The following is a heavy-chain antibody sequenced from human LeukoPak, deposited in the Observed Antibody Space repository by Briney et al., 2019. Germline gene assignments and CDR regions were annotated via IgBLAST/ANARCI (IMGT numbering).Heavy chain of an antibody. CDR3: AKGGYLTRAHEPIDS. D-gene: IGHD3-10*01. J-gene: IGHJ4*02. V-gene: IGHV3-30*18. CDR2: ISHDANNR. Sequence: GGSLRLSCAASAFTFRAYGMHWVRQAPGKGLEWVAVISHDANNRYYADSVKGRFTISRDNSKNTLYLQMNSLRADDTAVYYCAKGGYLTRAHEPIDSWGQGTLVTVST. CDR1: AFTFRAYG.